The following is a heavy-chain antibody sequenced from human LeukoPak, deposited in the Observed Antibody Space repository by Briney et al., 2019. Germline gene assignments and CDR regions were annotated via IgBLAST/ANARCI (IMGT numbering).Heavy chain of an antibody. CDR3: ATEGLGRLVRGSWFDP. V-gene: IGHV1-2*02. D-gene: IGHD1-14*01. CDR2: INPNSGGT. CDR1: GYTFTGYY. J-gene: IGHJ5*02. Sequence: PGTSVKVSCKASGYTFTGYYMHWVRQAPGQGLEWMGWINPNSGGTNYAQQFRGRVTMTADTSTDTAYMEPSSLRSEDTAVYYCATEGLGRLVRGSWFDPRGQGTLVTASS.